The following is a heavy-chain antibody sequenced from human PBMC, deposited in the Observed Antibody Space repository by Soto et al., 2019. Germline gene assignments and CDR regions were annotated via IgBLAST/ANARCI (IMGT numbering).Heavy chain of an antibody. Sequence: PGGSLRLSCAASGSTFSSYGMHWVRQAPGKGLEWVAVISYDGSNKYYADSVKGRFTTSRDNSKNTLYLQMNSLRAEDTAVYYCAKLTIFGVVIIPDYYYYYGMDVWGQGTTVTVSS. CDR2: ISYDGSNK. D-gene: IGHD3-3*01. V-gene: IGHV3-30*18. CDR3: AKLTIFGVVIIPDYYYYYGMDV. CDR1: GSTFSSYG. J-gene: IGHJ6*02.